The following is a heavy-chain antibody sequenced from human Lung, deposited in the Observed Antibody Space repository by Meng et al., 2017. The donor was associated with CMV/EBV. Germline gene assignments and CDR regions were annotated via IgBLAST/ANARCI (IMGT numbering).Heavy chain of an antibody. D-gene: IGHD5-24*01. V-gene: IGHV4-39*07. CDR1: GGSISSSSYY. J-gene: IGHJ4*02. CDR2: IYFSGNT. Sequence: QLQLQQSGPGQVQPSEPLSLTGSVSGGSISSSSYYWGWIRQSPGKGLEWIGSIYFSGNTYYNPSLKSRVTMSVGTAQNKFSLTLRSVTAADTAVYYCVTETGYNYDNWGQGALVTVSS. CDR3: VTETGYNYDN.